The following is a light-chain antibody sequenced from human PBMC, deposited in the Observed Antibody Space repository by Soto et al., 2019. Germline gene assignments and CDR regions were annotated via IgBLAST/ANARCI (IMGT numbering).Light chain of an antibody. CDR2: GAS. V-gene: IGKV3-20*01. Sequence: EIVLTQSPGTLSLSPGERATLSCRASQSVSSSFLAWYQQKPGQAPRLLIYGASSRATGIPDRFSGSGSGTDFTLTISRLETEEFAVDDCQQYNNWPYTFGQGTKLEIK. CDR1: QSVSSSF. CDR3: QQYNNWPYT. J-gene: IGKJ2*01.